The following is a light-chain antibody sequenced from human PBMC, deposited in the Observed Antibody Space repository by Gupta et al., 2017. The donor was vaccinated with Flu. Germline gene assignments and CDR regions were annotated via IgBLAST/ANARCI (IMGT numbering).Light chain of an antibody. J-gene: IGKJ1*01. CDR2: AAS. V-gene: IGKV1-39*01. CDR1: QSVSTY. CDR3: QQSYITPRT. Sequence: PSSLSASVGERVTITCRASQSVSTYLNWYQHKAGQAPKLLIHAASSLQSGVPSRFSGSGSGTDFTLSISSLQPEDFATYYCQQSYITPRTFGPGTKVEMK.